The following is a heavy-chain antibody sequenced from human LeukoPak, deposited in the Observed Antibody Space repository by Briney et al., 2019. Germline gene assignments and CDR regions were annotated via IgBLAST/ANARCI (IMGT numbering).Heavy chain of an antibody. Sequence: PGGSLKLSCAASGFTFSGSAMHWVRQASGKGLEWVGRIRSKANSYATAYAASVKGRFTISRDDSKNTAYLQMNSLKTEDTAVYYCTRPGYCSGVSCYDGSSGVDYWGQGTLVTVSS. CDR2: IRSKANSYAT. J-gene: IGHJ4*02. CDR1: GFTFSGSA. D-gene: IGHD2-15*01. CDR3: TRPGYCSGVSCYDGSSGVDY. V-gene: IGHV3-73*01.